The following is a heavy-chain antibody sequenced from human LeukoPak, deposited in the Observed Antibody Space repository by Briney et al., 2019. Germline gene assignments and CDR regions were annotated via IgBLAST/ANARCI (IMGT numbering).Heavy chain of an antibody. CDR3: ARDQRWRIYGGKQNNWFDP. J-gene: IGHJ5*02. CDR2: ISSSSSYI. D-gene: IGHD4-23*01. CDR1: GFTFSSYS. V-gene: IGHV3-21*01. Sequence: GGSLRLSCAASGFTFSSYSMNWVRQAPGKGLEWVSSISSSSSYIYYADSVKGRFTISRDNAKNSLYLQMNSLRAEDTAVYYCARDQRWRIYGGKQNNWFDPWGQGTLVTISS.